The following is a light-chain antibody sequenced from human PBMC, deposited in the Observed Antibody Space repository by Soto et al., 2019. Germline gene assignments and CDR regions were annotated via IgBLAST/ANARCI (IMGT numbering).Light chain of an antibody. V-gene: IGKV1-12*01. CDR1: QDIRTW. Sequence: DIQMTQSPSSVSASVGDRVTITCRASQDIRTWLAWYQKKPGKAPKPLIYAASSLQSGVSSRFSGSGSGTDFTLTISSLQPEDSATYYCQQANSFPVTFGQGTRLEIK. J-gene: IGKJ5*01. CDR3: QQANSFPVT. CDR2: AAS.